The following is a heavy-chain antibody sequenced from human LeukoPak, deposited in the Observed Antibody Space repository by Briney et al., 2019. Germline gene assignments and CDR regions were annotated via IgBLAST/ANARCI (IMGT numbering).Heavy chain of an antibody. CDR2: ISGSGGST. CDR1: GFTFSSYA. V-gene: IGHV3-23*01. J-gene: IGHJ4*02. Sequence: GGSLRLSCAASGFTFSSYAMSWVRQAPGKGLEWVSAISGSGGSTYYADSVKGRFTISRDKSKNTLYLQMNSLRGEDTAIYYCAKRSDYNSGFDYWGQGTLVTVSS. D-gene: IGHD4-11*01. CDR3: AKRSDYNSGFDY.